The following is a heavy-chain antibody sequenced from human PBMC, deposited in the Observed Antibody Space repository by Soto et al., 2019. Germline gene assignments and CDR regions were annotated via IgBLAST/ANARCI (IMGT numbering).Heavy chain of an antibody. V-gene: IGHV3-30-3*01. CDR2: ISYDGSNK. CDR3: ARVLRYFDWREAFDY. CDR1: GFTFSSYA. Sequence: GGSLRLSRAASGFTFSSYAMHWVRQAPGKGLEWVAVISYDGSNKYYADSVKGRFTISRDNSKNTLYLQMNSLRAEDTAVYYCARVLRYFDWREAFDYWGQGTLVTVSS. D-gene: IGHD3-9*01. J-gene: IGHJ4*02.